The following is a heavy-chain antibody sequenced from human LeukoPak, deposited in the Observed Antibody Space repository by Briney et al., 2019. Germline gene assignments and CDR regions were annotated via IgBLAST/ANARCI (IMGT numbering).Heavy chain of an antibody. Sequence: GGSLRLSSAASGFTFSSYSMNWVRQAPGKGLEWVSSISSSSSYIYYADSVKGRFTISRDNAKNSLYLQMNSLRAEDTAVYYCARDTGYSSSWYSHGMDVWGQGTTVTVSS. D-gene: IGHD6-13*01. V-gene: IGHV3-21*01. J-gene: IGHJ6*02. CDR3: ARDTGYSSSWYSHGMDV. CDR2: ISSSSSYI. CDR1: GFTFSSYS.